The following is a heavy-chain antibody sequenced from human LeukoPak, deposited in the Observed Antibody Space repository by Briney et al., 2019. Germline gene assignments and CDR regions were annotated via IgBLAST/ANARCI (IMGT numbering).Heavy chain of an antibody. CDR3: AIELVDSSDYFYA. Sequence: ASVSVSCKVSVYTFTELSIHWVRQAPGKGVEWMGGFDREDGETVDAQKFQGRVTMTEDTSTDTAYMELSSLRSDDTALYYCAIELVDSSDYFYAWGQGTLVTVSS. CDR1: VYTFTELS. J-gene: IGHJ5*02. D-gene: IGHD3-22*01. V-gene: IGHV1-24*01. CDR2: FDREDGET.